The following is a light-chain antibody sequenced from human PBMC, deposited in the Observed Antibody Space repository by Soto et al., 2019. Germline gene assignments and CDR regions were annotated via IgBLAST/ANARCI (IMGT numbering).Light chain of an antibody. V-gene: IGKV1-39*01. CDR2: AAS. CDR3: QQSYSTPQT. Sequence: DIQMTQSPSSLSASVGDGVTITCRASQSISSYLNWYQQKPGKAPKLLIYAASSLQSGVPSRFSGSGSGTDFTLTISSLRPEDFATYYCQQSYSTPQTFGQGTRWIS. CDR1: QSISSY. J-gene: IGKJ1*01.